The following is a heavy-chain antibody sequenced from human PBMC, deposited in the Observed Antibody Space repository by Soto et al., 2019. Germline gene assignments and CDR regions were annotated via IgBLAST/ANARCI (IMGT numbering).Heavy chain of an antibody. CDR1: GFTFSSYA. J-gene: IGHJ6*02. D-gene: IGHD6-19*01. CDR3: AGDYSSGWHYYYGMDV. CDR2: ISYDGSNK. Sequence: GSLRLSCAASGFTFSSYAMHWVRQAPGKGLEWVAVISYDGSNKYYADSVKGRFTISRDNSKNTLYLQMNSLKAEDTAVYYCAGDYSSGWHYYYGMDVWDQGTTVTVSS. V-gene: IGHV3-30-3*01.